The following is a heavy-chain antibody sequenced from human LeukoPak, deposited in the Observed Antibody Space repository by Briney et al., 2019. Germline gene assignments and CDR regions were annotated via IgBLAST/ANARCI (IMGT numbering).Heavy chain of an antibody. V-gene: IGHV4-39*01. Sequence: SETLXXTXXXPXXXXXSXXXYWGXIRQPPGKGLEWIGSIYYSGSTYYNPSLKSRVTISVDTSKNQFSLKLSSVTAADTAVYYCARFGIYGSGSYSRPYDYWGQGTLVTVSS. J-gene: IGHJ4*02. CDR2: IYYSGST. D-gene: IGHD3-10*01. CDR1: XXXXXSXXXY. CDR3: ARFGIYGSGSYSRPYDY.